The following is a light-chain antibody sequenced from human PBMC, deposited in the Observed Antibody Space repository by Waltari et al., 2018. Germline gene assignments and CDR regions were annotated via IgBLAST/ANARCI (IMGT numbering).Light chain of an antibody. Sequence: QSALTQPASVSGSPGQSITISCPGTSSEVGGYNYVSWYQHHPGKAPKLMIYNVSNRPSGVSNRFSGSKSGNTASLTISGLQAEDEADYFCCSYTSSRTWVFGGGTKVTVL. CDR3: CSYTSSRTWV. CDR1: SSEVGGYNY. J-gene: IGLJ3*02. CDR2: NVS. V-gene: IGLV2-14*03.